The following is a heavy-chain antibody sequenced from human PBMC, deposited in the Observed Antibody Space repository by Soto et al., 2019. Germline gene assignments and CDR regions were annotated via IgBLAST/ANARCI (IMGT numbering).Heavy chain of an antibody. J-gene: IGHJ6*02. V-gene: IGHV3-30*03. Sequence: GGSLRLSCAASGFTFSSYAMSWVRQAPGKGLEWVAVVSFDGSNKYYRDSVKGRFTSSKDNVKNTLFLQMNDLRHEDTAVYYCARLPGAVVSVLYCYPVDARETTSDVDVWGQGTAVTVPS. CDR1: GFTFSSYA. CDR2: VSFDGSNK. CDR3: ARLPGAVVSVLYCYPVDARETTSDVDV. D-gene: IGHD2-15*01.